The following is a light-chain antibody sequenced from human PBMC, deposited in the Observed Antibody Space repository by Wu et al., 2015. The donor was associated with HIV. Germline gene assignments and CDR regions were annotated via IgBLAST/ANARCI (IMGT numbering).Light chain of an antibody. V-gene: IGKV1-9*01. Sequence: QLTQSPSSLSASVGDRVTITCRASQDINNYLAWYQQKPGKAPKLLMYGPSTLQSGVPSRFSGSRSGTDLTLTISSLQPEDIGTYYCHQFYVHPRSFGQGTKLEI. J-gene: IGKJ2*03. CDR3: HQFYVHPRS. CDR2: GPS. CDR1: QDINNY.